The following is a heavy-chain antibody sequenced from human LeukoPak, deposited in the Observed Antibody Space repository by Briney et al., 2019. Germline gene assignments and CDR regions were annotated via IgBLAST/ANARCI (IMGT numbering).Heavy chain of an antibody. Sequence: ASVKVSCKASGYTFTGYYMHWVRQAPGQGLEWMGWINPNSGGTNYAQKFQGRVTMTRDTSISTAYMELSRLRSDDTAVYYCARATGIAAAAPDYWGQGTLVTVSS. CDR2: INPNSGGT. V-gene: IGHV1-2*02. CDR1: GYTFTGYY. J-gene: IGHJ4*02. D-gene: IGHD6-13*01. CDR3: ARATGIAAAAPDY.